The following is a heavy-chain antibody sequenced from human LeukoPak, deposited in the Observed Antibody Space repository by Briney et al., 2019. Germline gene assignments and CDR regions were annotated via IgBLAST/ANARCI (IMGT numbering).Heavy chain of an antibody. CDR3: ARVLASTLPVILPGAFDI. J-gene: IGHJ3*02. D-gene: IGHD3-22*01. CDR2: SDGST. Sequence: SDGSTYYGDSLKGRFTISRDNFRNTLNLQMSSLRTEDTAVYYCARVLASTLPVILPGAFDIWGQGTMVTVAS. V-gene: IGHV3-66*01.